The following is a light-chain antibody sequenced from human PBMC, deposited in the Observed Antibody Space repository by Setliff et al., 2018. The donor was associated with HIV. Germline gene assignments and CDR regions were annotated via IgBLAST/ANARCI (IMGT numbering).Light chain of an antibody. CDR1: SSDIGSYNY. CDR3: SSYTSDTTPYV. V-gene: IGLV2-14*03. CDR2: DVT. J-gene: IGLJ1*01. Sequence: SALTQPASVSGSPGQSITISCTGTSSDIGSYNYVSWYQQHPGKAPKLIIYDVTHRPSGVSNRFSGSKAGNTASLTISGLQAEDEADYYCSSYTSDTTPYVFGKGTKVTVL.